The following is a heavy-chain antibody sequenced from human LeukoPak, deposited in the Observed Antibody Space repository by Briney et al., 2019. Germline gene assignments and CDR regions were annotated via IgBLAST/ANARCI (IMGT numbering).Heavy chain of an antibody. V-gene: IGHV4-59*01. CDR3: AKDRWHFDY. CDR2: IYYSGST. J-gene: IGHJ4*02. D-gene: IGHD5-24*01. CDR1: GGSISSYY. Sequence: SETLSLTCTVSGGSISSYYWSWIRQPPGKGLEWIGYIYYSGSTNYNPSLKSRVTISVDTSKNQFSLKLSSVTAADTAVYYCAKDRWHFDYWGQGTLVTVSS.